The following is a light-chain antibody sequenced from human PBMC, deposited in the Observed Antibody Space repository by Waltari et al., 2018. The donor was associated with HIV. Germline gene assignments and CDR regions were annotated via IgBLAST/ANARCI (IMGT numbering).Light chain of an antibody. V-gene: IGLV1-47*01. J-gene: IGLJ2*01. CDR2: SNN. Sequence: QSVLTQPPSASGTPGQRVTISCSGSSSNIGSYYVYWYQQLPGTASKLLIYSNNQRPSGVPDRFSGSKSGTSASLAISGLRSEDEADYYCAAWTDSLSGVVFGGGTKLSVL. CDR3: AAWTDSLSGVV. CDR1: SSNIGSYY.